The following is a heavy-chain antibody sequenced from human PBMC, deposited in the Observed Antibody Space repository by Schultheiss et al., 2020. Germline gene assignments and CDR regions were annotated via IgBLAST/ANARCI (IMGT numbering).Heavy chain of an antibody. D-gene: IGHD4-17*01. CDR1: GFTFSSYA. V-gene: IGHV3-30-3*01. CDR3: ARDEGVMTTVTTCAFDI. CDR2: ISYDGSNK. J-gene: IGHJ3*02. Sequence: GGSLRLSCAASGFTFSSYAMHWVRQAPGKGLEWVAVISYDGSNKYYADSVKGRFTISRDNSKNTLYLQMNSLRAEDTAVYYCARDEGVMTTVTTCAFDIWGQGTMVTVSS.